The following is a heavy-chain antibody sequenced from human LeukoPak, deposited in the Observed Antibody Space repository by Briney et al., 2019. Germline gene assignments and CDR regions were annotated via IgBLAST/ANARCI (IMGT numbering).Heavy chain of an antibody. Sequence: GESLKISCKGFGYSFISYWIGWVRQMPGKGLEWMGIIYPGDSDTRYSPSFQGQVTISVDKSISTAYLQWSSLKASDTAMYYCARLKPSDCSSTSCYPPHFDYWGQGTLVTVSS. J-gene: IGHJ4*02. CDR1: GYSFISYW. V-gene: IGHV5-51*01. CDR2: IYPGDSDT. CDR3: ARLKPSDCSSTSCYPPHFDY. D-gene: IGHD2-2*01.